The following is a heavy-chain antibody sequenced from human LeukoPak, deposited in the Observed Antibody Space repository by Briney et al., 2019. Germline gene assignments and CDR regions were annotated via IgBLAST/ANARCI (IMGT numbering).Heavy chain of an antibody. D-gene: IGHD3-10*01. CDR1: GGSISSSSYY. CDR3: ARNRYYYGSRNYGVPNWFDP. Sequence: SETLSLTCTVSGGSISSSSYYWGWIRQPPGKGLEWIGSMYYSGSTYYNPSLKSRVTIYVDTSKNQFSLKLSSVTAADTAVYHCARNRYYYGSRNYGVPNWFDPWGQGTLVTVSS. CDR2: MYYSGST. J-gene: IGHJ5*02. V-gene: IGHV4-39*01.